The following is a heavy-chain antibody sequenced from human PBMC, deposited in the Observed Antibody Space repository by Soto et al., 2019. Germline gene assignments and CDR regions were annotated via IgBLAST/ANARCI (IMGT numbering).Heavy chain of an antibody. D-gene: IGHD6-13*01. CDR2: IKQDGSEK. J-gene: IGHJ3*02. V-gene: IGHV3-7*01. CDR1: GFTFSSYW. CDR3: AREAIASADAFDI. Sequence: GGSLRLSGAASGFTFSSYWMSWVRQAPGKGLEWVANIKQDGSEKYYVDSVKGRFTISRDNAKNSLYLQMNSLRAEDTAVYYCAREAIASADAFDIWGQGTMVTVSS.